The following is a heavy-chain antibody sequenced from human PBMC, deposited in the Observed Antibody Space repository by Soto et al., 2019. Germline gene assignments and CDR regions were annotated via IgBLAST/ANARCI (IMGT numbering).Heavy chain of an antibody. CDR3: ARHPPPCIAPAGTADY. J-gene: IGHJ4*02. D-gene: IGHD6-13*01. CDR2: IYYTGTT. Sequence: QLQLQESGPGLVKPSETLSLTCTVSGGSISSNNYYWGWIRQPPGKGLEWIGSIYYTGTTYYNPSLKSRVTISADTSHTLFSLKLSPLTAPYTAVYYCARHPPPCIAPAGTADYWGQGTLVTVSS. CDR1: GGSISSNNYY. V-gene: IGHV4-39*01.